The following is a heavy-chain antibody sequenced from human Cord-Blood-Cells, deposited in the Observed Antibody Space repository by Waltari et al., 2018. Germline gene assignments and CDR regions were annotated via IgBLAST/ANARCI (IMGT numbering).Heavy chain of an antibody. J-gene: IGHJ5*02. D-gene: IGHD2-21*01. V-gene: IGHV4-34*01. CDR1: GGSFSGYY. Sequence: QVQLQQWGAGLLKPSETLSLTCAVYGGSFSGYYWSWIRQPPGKGLEWIGEINHSGSTNYNPSLKSRVTISVDTSKNQFSLKLSSVTAADTAVYYYARGSVVVIATNWFDPWGQGTLVTVSS. CDR3: ARGSVVVIATNWFDP. CDR2: INHSGST.